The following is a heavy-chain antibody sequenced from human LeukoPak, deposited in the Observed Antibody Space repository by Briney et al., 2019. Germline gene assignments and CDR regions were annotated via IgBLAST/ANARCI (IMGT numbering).Heavy chain of an antibody. Sequence: SETLSLTCAVYGGSFSGYYWSWIRLPPGKGLEWIGEINHSGSTSYIPSLKSRVTISVDTSKNQFSLRLSSVTAADTAVYYCARGIVVPAEGPWGQGTLVTVSS. V-gene: IGHV4-34*01. CDR2: INHSGST. J-gene: IGHJ5*02. CDR1: GGSFSGYY. D-gene: IGHD2-2*01. CDR3: ARGIVVPAEGP.